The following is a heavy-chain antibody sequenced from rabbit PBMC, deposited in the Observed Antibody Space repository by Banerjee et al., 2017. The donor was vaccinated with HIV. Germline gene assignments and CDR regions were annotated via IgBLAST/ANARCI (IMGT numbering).Heavy chain of an antibody. CDR1: GFSFSSSYY. D-gene: IGHD4-2*01. Sequence: QSLEESGGDLVKPGASLTLTCTASGFSFSSSYYMCWVRQAPGKGLEWIACIYAGSSGSTYYASWAKGRFTISKTSSTTVTLQMTSLTAADTATYFCARNPAGNRGGLWGPGTLVTVS. CDR3: ARNPAGNRGGL. CDR2: IYAGSSGST. V-gene: IGHV1S40*01. J-gene: IGHJ4*01.